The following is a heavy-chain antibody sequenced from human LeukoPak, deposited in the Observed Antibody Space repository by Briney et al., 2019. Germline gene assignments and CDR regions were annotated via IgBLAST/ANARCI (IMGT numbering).Heavy chain of an antibody. Sequence: SETLSLTCAVSGGSVSSSNWWIWVRQPPTKGLEWIGEINHSGYINYNPSLKSRVTISVNESQSQFSLKLISVTAADTAVYYCAGGSGAAWELLRYWGQGTLVTVSS. D-gene: IGHD1-26*01. J-gene: IGHJ4*02. CDR2: INHSGYI. CDR3: AGGSGAAWELLRY. V-gene: IGHV4-4*02. CDR1: GGSVSSSNW.